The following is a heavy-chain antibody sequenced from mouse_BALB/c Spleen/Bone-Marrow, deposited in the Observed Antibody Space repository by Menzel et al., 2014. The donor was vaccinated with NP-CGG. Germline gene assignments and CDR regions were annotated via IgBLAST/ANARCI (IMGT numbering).Heavy chain of an antibody. D-gene: IGHD1-1*01. Sequence: VHVKQSGAELVKPGASVKLSCAASGFNIKDTFIHWVKQRPEQGLEWIGSIDPANDNSKFDPKFQGKATLTADTSSNTAYLQLSNLTSEDTAVYFCTRNYVSHYFDYWGQGTTLTVSS. CDR3: TRNYVSHYFDY. CDR2: IDPANDNS. V-gene: IGHV14-3*02. J-gene: IGHJ2*01. CDR1: GFNIKDTF.